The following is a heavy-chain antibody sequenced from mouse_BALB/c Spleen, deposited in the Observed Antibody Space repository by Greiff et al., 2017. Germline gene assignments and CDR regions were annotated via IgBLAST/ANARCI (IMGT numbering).Heavy chain of an antibody. CDR2: INPNNGGT. CDR1: GYTFTDYN. CDR3: ARGRQKGYYFDY. J-gene: IGHJ2*01. Sequence: VQLKESGPELVKPGASVKIPCKASGYTFTDYNMDWVKQSHGKSLEWIGDINPNNGGTIYNQKFKGKATLTVDKSSSTAYMELRSLTSEDTAVYYCARGRQKGYYFDYWGQGTTLTVSS. D-gene: IGHD2-12*01. V-gene: IGHV1-18*01.